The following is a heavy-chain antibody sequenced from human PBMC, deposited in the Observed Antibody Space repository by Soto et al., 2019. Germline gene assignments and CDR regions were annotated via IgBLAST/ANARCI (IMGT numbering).Heavy chain of an antibody. CDR3: AKAEIELWFSYFDH. CDR2: ISGKGGST. D-gene: IGHD5-18*01. Sequence: GGSLRLSCEASGCTFSSYALSWVRQTPGKGLEWVASISGKGGSTYFADSVKGRFTISRDNSKNTLFLEMNSLRDEDTAVYYCAKAEIELWFSYFDHWGQGTLVTVSS. V-gene: IGHV3-23*01. J-gene: IGHJ4*02. CDR1: GCTFSSYA.